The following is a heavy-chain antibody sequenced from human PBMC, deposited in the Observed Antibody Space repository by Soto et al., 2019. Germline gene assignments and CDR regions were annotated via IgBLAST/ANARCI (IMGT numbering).Heavy chain of an antibody. CDR2: ISSSSGST. CDR3: ARDRGGYDRLYYYHGMDV. CDR1: GFTFSDYY. Sequence: QVQLVESGGGLVKPGGSLRLSCAASGFTFSDYYMSWIRQAPGKGLEYISYISSSSGSTNYADSVKGRFTISRDNAKNSLYLKMGSLRAEDTAVYYCARDRGGYDRLYYYHGMDVWGQGTTVTVSS. D-gene: IGHD5-12*01. J-gene: IGHJ6*02. V-gene: IGHV3-11*06.